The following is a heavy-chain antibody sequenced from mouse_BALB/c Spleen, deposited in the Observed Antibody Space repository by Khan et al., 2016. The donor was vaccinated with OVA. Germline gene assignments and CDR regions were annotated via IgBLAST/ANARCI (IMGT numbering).Heavy chain of an antibody. CDR2: INSDGGIT. CDR3: ASHYDYDGAY. CDR1: EYEFPSHD. D-gene: IGHD2-4*01. V-gene: IGHV5-2*01. Sequence: EVELVESGGGLVQPGESLKLSCESNEYEFPSHDMSWVRKTPEKRLELVAAINSDGGITYYPDTLERRFIISRDNTKKALYLQMSSLRFEDTAIDYYASHYDYDGAYWGQGTLVTVSA. J-gene: IGHJ3*01.